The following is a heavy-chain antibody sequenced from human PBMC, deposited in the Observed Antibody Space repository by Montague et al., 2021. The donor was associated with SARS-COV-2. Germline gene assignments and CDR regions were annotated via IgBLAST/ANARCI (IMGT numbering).Heavy chain of an antibody. Sequence: SETLSLTCTVSGGSITNNIYYWSWIRQPPGKGLEWIGSIYYTGNTYYNPSLKSRVTISVVTSKNHFTLKLSSVTAAETAVYYCARLNRYFDSSGSPSAFDFWGQGTKVTVSS. J-gene: IGHJ3*01. D-gene: IGHD3-22*01. CDR1: GGSITNNIYY. CDR2: IYYTGNT. CDR3: ARLNRYFDSSGSPSAFDF. V-gene: IGHV4-39*02.